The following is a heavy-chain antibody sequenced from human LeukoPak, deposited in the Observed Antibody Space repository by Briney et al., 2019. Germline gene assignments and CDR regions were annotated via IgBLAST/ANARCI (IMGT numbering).Heavy chain of an antibody. Sequence: PSQTLSLTCTVSGGSISSGDYYWSWIRQPPGKGLEWIGYIYYSGSTYYNPSLKSRVTISVDTSKNQFSLKLSSVTAADTAVYYCARGRQWPPFYYYYYGMDVWGQGTTVTVSS. J-gene: IGHJ6*02. D-gene: IGHD6-19*01. V-gene: IGHV4-30-4*01. CDR1: GGSISSGDYY. CDR3: ARGRQWPPFYYYYYGMDV. CDR2: IYYSGST.